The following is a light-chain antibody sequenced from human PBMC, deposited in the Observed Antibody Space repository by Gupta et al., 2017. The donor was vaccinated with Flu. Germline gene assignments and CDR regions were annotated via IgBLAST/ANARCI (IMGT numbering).Light chain of an antibody. CDR1: QSVSSSS. J-gene: IGKJ1*01. Sequence: EIVVPQSPGTLSLSPGDRATLSCRASQSVSSSSLAWYQKKRGQAPRLLIYGASNRATGIPDRFSGSGAGEDITLTISRLEPEDCAVYYCHHYGSSRTFGQGTKVEFK. V-gene: IGKV3-20*01. CDR3: HHYGSSRT. CDR2: GAS.